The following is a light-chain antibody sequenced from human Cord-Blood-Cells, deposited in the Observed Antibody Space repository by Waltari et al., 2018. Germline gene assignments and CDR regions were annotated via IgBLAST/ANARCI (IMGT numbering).Light chain of an antibody. CDR3: QKYNSAPWT. Sequence: DIQMTQSPSSLSASVGDRVTITCRASQGIRNSLAWYQQKPGKVPKLLIYAPSTLQSGVPSRFSGRGSGTDFTLTISRLEPEDVATYDCQKYNSAPWTFGQGTKVEIK. J-gene: IGKJ1*01. V-gene: IGKV1-27*01. CDR1: QGIRNS. CDR2: APS.